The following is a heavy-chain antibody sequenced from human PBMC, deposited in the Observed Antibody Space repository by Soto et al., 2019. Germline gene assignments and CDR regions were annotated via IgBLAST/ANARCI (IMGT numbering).Heavy chain of an antibody. CDR1: GYTFTGYY. CDR2: INPNSGGT. V-gene: IGHV1-2*04. CDR3: ARSPGYCISTSCYGHYYYGMDV. J-gene: IGHJ6*02. Sequence: ASVKVSCKASGYTFTGYYMHWVRQAPGQGLEWMGWINPNSGGTNYAQKFQGWVTMTRDTSISTAYMELSRLRSDDTAVYYCARSPGYCISTSCYGHYYYGMDVWGQGTTVTVSS. D-gene: IGHD2-2*01.